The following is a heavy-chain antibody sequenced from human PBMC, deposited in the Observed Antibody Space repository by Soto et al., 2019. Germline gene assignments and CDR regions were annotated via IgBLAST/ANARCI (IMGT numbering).Heavy chain of an antibody. CDR2: IYYSGST. CDR3: ARADNFIAAAGTGWFDP. J-gene: IGHJ5*02. V-gene: IGHV4-30-4*01. D-gene: IGHD6-13*01. Sequence: SETLSLTCTVSGGSISSGDYYWSWIRQPPGKGLEWIGYIYYSGSTYYNPSLKSRVTISVDTSKNQFSLKLSSMTAADTAVYYCARADNFIAAAGTGWFDPWGQGTLVTVSS. CDR1: GGSISSGDYY.